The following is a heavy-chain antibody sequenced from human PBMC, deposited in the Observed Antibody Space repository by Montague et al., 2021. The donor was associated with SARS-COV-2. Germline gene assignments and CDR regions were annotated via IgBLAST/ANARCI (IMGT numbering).Heavy chain of an antibody. CDR3: AKDRRLVGDDACDI. J-gene: IGHJ3*02. D-gene: IGHD3-10*01. CDR1: GFTFSSYA. Sequence: SLRLSCAASGFTFSSYAMSWVRQAPGKGLEWVSTISISDGNTYXXXSXXGRFTISRDNSKNTLYLQMNSLRAEDTAVYYCAKDRRLVGDDACDIWGQGTMVTVSS. V-gene: IGHV3-23*01. CDR2: ISISDGNT.